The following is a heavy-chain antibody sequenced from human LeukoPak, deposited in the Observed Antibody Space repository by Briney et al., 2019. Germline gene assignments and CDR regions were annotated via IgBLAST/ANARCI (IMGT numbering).Heavy chain of an antibody. CDR3: ARVSGTIQIWPQPFGDGMAV. Sequence: GGSLRLSCVASRFTFTSYVMAWVRQAPGKGLECVSAISGSGHKSYYADSVEGRFTVSRDNSRNTLFMQMNSLRAEGTAVYYCARVSGTIQIWPQPFGDGMAVWGQGTTVTVSS. CDR2: ISGSGHKS. CDR1: RFTFTSYV. D-gene: IGHD5-18*01. J-gene: IGHJ6*02. V-gene: IGHV3-23*01.